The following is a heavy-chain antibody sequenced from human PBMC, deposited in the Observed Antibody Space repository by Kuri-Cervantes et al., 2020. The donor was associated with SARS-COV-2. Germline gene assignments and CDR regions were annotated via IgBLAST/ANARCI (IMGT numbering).Heavy chain of an antibody. CDR2: FDPEDGET. D-gene: IGHD3-10*01. CDR3: ATENYYGSGRPY. J-gene: IGHJ4*02. CDR1: GYTFSDYY. Sequence: ASVKVSCKASGYTFSDYYMHWVRQAPGKGLEWMGGFDPEDGETIYAQKFQGRVTMTEDTSTDTAYMELSSLRSEDTAVYYCATENYYGSGRPYWGQGTLVTVSS. V-gene: IGHV1-24*01.